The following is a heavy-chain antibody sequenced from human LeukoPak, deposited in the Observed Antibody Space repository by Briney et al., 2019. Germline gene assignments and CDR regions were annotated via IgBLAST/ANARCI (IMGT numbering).Heavy chain of an antibody. V-gene: IGHV3-23*01. CDR3: AKCGSSWYLWNWFDP. CDR2: ISGSGGST. J-gene: IGHJ5*02. D-gene: IGHD6-13*01. Sequence: GGSLRLFCSASGCTFSSYAMSTVRQAPRKGPEWVSDISGSGGSTYYADSVKGRFTISRDNSKNTLYLQMNSLRAEDTAVYYCAKCGSSWYLWNWFDPWGQGTLVTVSS. CDR1: GCTFSSYA.